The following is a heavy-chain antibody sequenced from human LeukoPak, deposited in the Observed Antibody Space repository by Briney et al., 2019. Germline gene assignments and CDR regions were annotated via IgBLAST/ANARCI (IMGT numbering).Heavy chain of an antibody. CDR3: ARHSRYGDFDY. CDR1: GGSISTYY. J-gene: IGHJ4*02. CDR2: IYYSGST. V-gene: IGHV4-59*08. Sequence: SETLSLTCTVSGGSISTYYWSRIRQPPGKGLEWIAYIYYSGSTSYNPSLKTRVTISVDMSKNQFSLKLSSVAAADTAVYYCARHSRYGDFDYWGQGTLLTVSS. D-gene: IGHD4-17*01.